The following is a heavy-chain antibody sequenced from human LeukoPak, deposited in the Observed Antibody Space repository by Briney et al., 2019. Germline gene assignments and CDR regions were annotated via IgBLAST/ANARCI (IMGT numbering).Heavy chain of an antibody. J-gene: IGHJ4*02. CDR1: GFTFSNYG. CDR2: ISPYNGNT. Sequence: ASVKVSCKASGFTFSNYGISWVRQAPEQGLEWMGWISPYNGNTNYAQKLQGRVTMTTDTSTNTAYMELRSLRYDDTAVYHCARDRRKSPFDFGPGSYLAIGYWGQGTLVTVSS. CDR3: ARDRRKSPFDFGPGSYLAIGY. V-gene: IGHV1-18*01. D-gene: IGHD3-10*01.